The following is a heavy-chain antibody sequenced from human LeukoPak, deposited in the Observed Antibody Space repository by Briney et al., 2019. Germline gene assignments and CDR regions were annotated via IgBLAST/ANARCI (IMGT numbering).Heavy chain of an antibody. CDR1: GFTFSSHG. CDR3: ARDLSGVTGYTYGRGIDY. V-gene: IGHV3-21*01. CDR2: IGFTTSYI. J-gene: IGHJ4*02. Sequence: NSGGSLRLSCVGSGFTFSSHGMNWVRQAPGRGGLEWVSSIGFTTSYIYYADSVKGRFTISRDNAKNSLYLQMNSLRAEDTAVYYCARDLSGVTGYTYGRGIDYWGQGTLVTVSS. D-gene: IGHD5-18*01.